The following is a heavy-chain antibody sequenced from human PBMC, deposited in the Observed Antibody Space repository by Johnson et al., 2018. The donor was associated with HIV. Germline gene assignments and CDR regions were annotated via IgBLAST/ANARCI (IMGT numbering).Heavy chain of an antibody. V-gene: IGHV3-30-3*01. CDR3: AKGSLVGPNDAFDI. Sequence: QVQLVESGGGVVQPGRSLRLSCAASGFAFSSYTMHWVRQVPGKGLDWVAVISYTGGSIDYAGSVKGRFTVSRDNSKNSLYLQMNSLRTEDTALYYCAKGSLVGPNDAFDIWGQGTMVTVSS. CDR2: ISYTGGSI. D-gene: IGHD3-16*02. CDR1: GFAFSSYT. J-gene: IGHJ3*02.